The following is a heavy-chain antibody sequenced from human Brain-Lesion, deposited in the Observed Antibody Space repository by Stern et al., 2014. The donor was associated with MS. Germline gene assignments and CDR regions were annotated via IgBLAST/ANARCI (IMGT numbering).Heavy chain of an antibody. CDR3: AGEEDIRYCSGGSCTGNWFDP. Sequence: QVQLVESGPGLVKPSETLSLTCTVAGGSVSSTSYAWAWIRQPPGKGLEWIGTIYYSGNTYYSPSPKSRLTITLDPAKNQFSLPLRSVTAADTAVYYCAGEEDIRYCSGGSCTGNWFDPWGQGTLVTVSS. CDR1: GGSVSSTSYA. CDR2: IYYSGNT. V-gene: IGHV4-39*01. D-gene: IGHD2-15*01. J-gene: IGHJ5*02.